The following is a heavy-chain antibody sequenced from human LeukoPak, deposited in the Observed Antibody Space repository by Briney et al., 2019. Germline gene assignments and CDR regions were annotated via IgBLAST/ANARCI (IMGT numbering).Heavy chain of an antibody. CDR1: GYTFTTYY. CDR3: ARVERSYSSSWYFDY. CDR2: INPNSGGT. Sequence: GASVKVSCKASGYTFTTYYMHWVRQAPGQGLEWMGWINPNSGGTNYAQKFQGRITMTRDTSISTAYMELSRLRSDDTAVYYCARVERSYSSSWYFDYWGQGTLVTVSS. J-gene: IGHJ4*02. D-gene: IGHD6-13*01. V-gene: IGHV1-2*02.